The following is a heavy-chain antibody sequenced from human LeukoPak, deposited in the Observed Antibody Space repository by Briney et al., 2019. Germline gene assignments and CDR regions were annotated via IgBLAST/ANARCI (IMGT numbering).Heavy chain of an antibody. D-gene: IGHD6-6*01. CDR1: GGSISSGGYY. CDR3: ARGRRGSSRGYYYMDV. J-gene: IGHJ6*03. V-gene: IGHV4-31*03. Sequence: SQTLSLTCTVSGGSISSGGYYWSWIRQHPGKGLEWIGYIYYSGSTYYNPSLKSRVTISVDTSKNQFSLKLSSVTAADTAVYYCARGRRGSSRGYYYMDVWGKGTTVTVSS. CDR2: IYYSGST.